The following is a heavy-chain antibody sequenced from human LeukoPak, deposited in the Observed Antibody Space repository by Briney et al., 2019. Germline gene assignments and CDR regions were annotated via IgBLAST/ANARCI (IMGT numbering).Heavy chain of an antibody. CDR2: IYYSGTT. CDR3: ASRPPWWQNPTILFEI. D-gene: IGHD2-15*01. V-gene: IGHV4-39*01. CDR1: GASMSGRTYY. J-gene: IGHJ3*02. Sequence: PSETLSLTCTVSGASMSGRTYYWGWIRQSPGKGLEWIGSIYYSGTTNYNPSLEGRVTMSVDTFENQFSLKLNSVTAADTAVYYCASRPPWWQNPTILFEIWGQGTMVSVSS.